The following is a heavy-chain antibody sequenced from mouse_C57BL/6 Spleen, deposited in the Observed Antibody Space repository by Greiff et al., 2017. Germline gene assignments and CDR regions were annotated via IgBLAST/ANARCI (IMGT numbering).Heavy chain of an antibody. V-gene: IGHV1-15*01. Sequence: QVQLKQSGAELVRPGASVTLSCKASGYTFTDYEMHWVKQTPVHGLEWIGAIDPETGGTAYNQKFKGKAILTADKSSSTAYMELRSLTSEDSAVYYCNYGSSYEAWFAYWGQGTLVTVSA. CDR3: NYGSSYEAWFAY. D-gene: IGHD1-1*01. CDR1: GYTFTDYE. CDR2: IDPETGGT. J-gene: IGHJ3*01.